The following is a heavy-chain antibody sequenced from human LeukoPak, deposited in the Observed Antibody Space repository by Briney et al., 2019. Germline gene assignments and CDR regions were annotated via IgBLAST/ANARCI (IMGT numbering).Heavy chain of an antibody. CDR2: INPSGGST. CDR1: GYTFTSYY. J-gene: IGHJ3*02. V-gene: IGHV1-46*01. CDR3: ATGPSPVYALYDGAFDI. Sequence: ASVKVSCKASGYTFTSYYMHWVRQAPGQGLEWMGIINPSGGSTSYAQKFQGRVTMTEDTSTDTAYMELSSLRSEDTAVYYCATGPSPVYALYDGAFDIWGQGTMVTVSS. D-gene: IGHD2/OR15-2a*01.